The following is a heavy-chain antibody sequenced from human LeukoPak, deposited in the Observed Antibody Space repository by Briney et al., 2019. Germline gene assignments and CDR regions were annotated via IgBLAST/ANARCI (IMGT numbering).Heavy chain of an antibody. CDR1: GGSISSYY. CDR2: IYYSGST. Sequence: PSETLSLTCTVSGGSISSYYWSWIRQPPGKGLEWMGYIYYSGSTNYNPSLKSRVTISVDTSKNQFSLKLSSVTAADTAVYYCARAKVAARPGWFDPWGQGTLVTVSS. D-gene: IGHD6-6*01. CDR3: ARAKVAARPGWFDP. V-gene: IGHV4-59*01. J-gene: IGHJ5*02.